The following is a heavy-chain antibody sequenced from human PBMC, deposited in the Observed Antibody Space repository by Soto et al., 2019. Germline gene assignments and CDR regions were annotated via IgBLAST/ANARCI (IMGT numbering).Heavy chain of an antibody. V-gene: IGHV4-30-4*01. CDR2: MYYTGKT. Sequence: QVQLQESGPGLVKPSQTLSLTCTVSGTTISSGDHYWSWIRQAPGKGLEWIGYMYYTGKTYYNTSLHSRVTLSVDTSKTQFSLKMTSVTAADTAMYFCARVYGRGDSFDFWGRGTLVSVSS. D-gene: IGHD1-26*01. CDR1: GTTISSGDHY. J-gene: IGHJ4*02. CDR3: ARVYGRGDSFDF.